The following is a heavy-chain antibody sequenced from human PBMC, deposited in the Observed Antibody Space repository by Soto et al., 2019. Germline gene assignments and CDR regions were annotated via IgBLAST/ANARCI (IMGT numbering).Heavy chain of an antibody. V-gene: IGHV1-2*02. CDR3: ARFREDYGDAEDYVYGMDV. J-gene: IGHJ6*02. CDR1: GYSFTDYY. Sequence: ASVKVSCKASGYSFTDYYMHYVRQAPGQGLEWMGWINPNSGGTNYAQKFRGRVTMTRDTSISTAYMELTRLRSDDTAVYYCARFREDYGDAEDYVYGMDVWGQGTTVTVSS. D-gene: IGHD4-17*01. CDR2: INPNSGGT.